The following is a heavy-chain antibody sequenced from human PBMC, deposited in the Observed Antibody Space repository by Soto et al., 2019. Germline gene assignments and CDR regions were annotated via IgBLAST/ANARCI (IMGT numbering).Heavy chain of an antibody. D-gene: IGHD5-12*01. CDR1: GFTFSHYA. CDR3: AKDRRVGDGYNLVFDC. CDR2: ISFDGRNK. J-gene: IGHJ4*02. V-gene: IGHV3-30*04. Sequence: QEQLVESGGGVVQPGRSLSLSCAASGFTFSHYAMHWVRQAPGKGLQWVSSISFDGRNKYYVDSVKGRFTISRDTSKNTLDLEVDSLTTEDTAIYYCAKDRRVGDGYNLVFDCWGQGTQVTVSS.